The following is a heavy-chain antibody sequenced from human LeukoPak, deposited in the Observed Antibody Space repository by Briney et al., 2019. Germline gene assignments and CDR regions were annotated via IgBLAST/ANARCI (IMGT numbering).Heavy chain of an antibody. V-gene: IGHV1-24*01. J-gene: IGHJ3*02. Sequence: ASVKVSCKVSGYTLTELSMHWVRLAPGKGLEWMGGFDPEDGETIYAQKFQGRVTMTEDTSTDTAYMELSSLRSEDTAVYYCAGGSGSYYNGDAFDIWGQGTMVTVSP. CDR3: AGGSGSYYNGDAFDI. CDR1: GYTLTELS. CDR2: FDPEDGET. D-gene: IGHD3-10*01.